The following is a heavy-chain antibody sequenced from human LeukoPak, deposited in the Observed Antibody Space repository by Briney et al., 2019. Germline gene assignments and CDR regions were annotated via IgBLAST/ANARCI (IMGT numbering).Heavy chain of an antibody. D-gene: IGHD3-16*02. CDR2: IYYSGST. CDR1: GGSISSSTYY. Sequence: SETLSLTCTVSGGSISSSTYYWGWFRQAPGKGLEWIGNIYYSGSTYYDPSLKSRVTISVDTSKNQFSLKLSSVTAADTAVYYCARDGALADYVWGSYRYGAFDIWGQGTMVTVSS. J-gene: IGHJ3*02. V-gene: IGHV4-39*07. CDR3: ARDGALADYVWGSYRYGAFDI.